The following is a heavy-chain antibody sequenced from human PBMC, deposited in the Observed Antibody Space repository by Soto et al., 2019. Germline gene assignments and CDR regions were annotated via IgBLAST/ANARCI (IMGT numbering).Heavy chain of an antibody. J-gene: IGHJ6*03. Sequence: GGSLRLSCAASGFTFSSYAMSWVRQAPGKGLEWDSAISGSGGSTYYADSVKGRFTISRDNSKNTLYLQMNSLRAEDTAVYYCAKIGGRRISYYYMDVWGKGTTVTVSS. CDR2: ISGSGGST. V-gene: IGHV3-23*01. CDR3: AKIGGRRISYYYMDV. CDR1: GFTFSSYA. D-gene: IGHD3-3*01.